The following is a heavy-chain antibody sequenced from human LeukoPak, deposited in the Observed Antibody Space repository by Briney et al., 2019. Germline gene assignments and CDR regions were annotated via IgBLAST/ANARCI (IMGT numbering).Heavy chain of an antibody. CDR3: VKNAYSSGWFDNWFDP. J-gene: IGHJ5*02. D-gene: IGHD6-19*01. Sequence: GGSLRLSCAASGFTFSAYGMHWVRQAPRKGLEYVSGISSNGGTAYYADSVKGRFTISRDNSKTTLYLQMTSLRAEDTAVYYCVKNAYSSGWFDNWFDPWGQGTLVTVSS. V-gene: IGHV3-64D*06. CDR2: ISSNGGTA. CDR1: GFTFSAYG.